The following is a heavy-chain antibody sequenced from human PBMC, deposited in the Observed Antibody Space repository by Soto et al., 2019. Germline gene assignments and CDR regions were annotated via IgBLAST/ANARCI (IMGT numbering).Heavy chain of an antibody. CDR3: VRGGHGSGSYLGSS. CDR2: IRQDGGAQ. J-gene: IGHJ5*02. CDR1: GFPITTYW. Sequence: GGSLRLSCGAAGFPITTYWRSLVRQAPGKGLEWVANIRQDGGAQYYVDSVKGRFTISRDNAKNSVYLQMDSLRVEDTAVYYCVRGGHGSGSYLGSSWGQGILVTVSS. V-gene: IGHV3-7*03. D-gene: IGHD3-10*01.